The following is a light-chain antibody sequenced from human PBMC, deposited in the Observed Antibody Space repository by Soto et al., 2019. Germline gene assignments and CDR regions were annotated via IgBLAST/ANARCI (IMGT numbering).Light chain of an antibody. CDR2: LGS. Sequence: DIVMTQSPLSLPVTPGEPASISCRSSQSLLHSNGYNYLDWYLQKPGQSPQLLIYLGSNRASGVPDRFSGSGSGTDFTLKISRVEAEDAGVYYCMQARQTPITFGQGTRLDIK. CDR3: MQARQTPIT. V-gene: IGKV2-28*01. J-gene: IGKJ5*01. CDR1: QSLLHSNGYNY.